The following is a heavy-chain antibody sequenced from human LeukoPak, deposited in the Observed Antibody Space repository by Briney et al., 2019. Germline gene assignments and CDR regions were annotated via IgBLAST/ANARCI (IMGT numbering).Heavy chain of an antibody. CDR3: ARDPPWFGEPNDAFDI. J-gene: IGHJ3*02. CDR1: GGSFSSYY. D-gene: IGHD3-10*01. CDR2: IYYSGST. V-gene: IGHV4-39*07. Sequence: TSETLSLTCAVYGGSFSSYYWGWIRQPPGKGLEWIGSIYYSGSTYYNPSLKSRVTISVDTSKNQFSLKLSSVTAADTAVYYCARDPPWFGEPNDAFDIWGQGTMVTVSS.